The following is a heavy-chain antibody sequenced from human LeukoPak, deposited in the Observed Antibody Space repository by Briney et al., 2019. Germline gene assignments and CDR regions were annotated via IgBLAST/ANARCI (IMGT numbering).Heavy chain of an antibody. V-gene: IGHV4-34*01. Sequence: SETLSLTCAVYGGSFSGYYWSWIRQPPGKGLEWIGEINHSGSTNYNPSLKSRVTISVDTSKNQFSLKLSSVTAADTAVYYCASADLIQYYDFWSGYSGAFDYWGQGTLVTVSS. CDR2: INHSGST. CDR1: GGSFSGYY. CDR3: ASADLIQYYDFWSGYSGAFDY. J-gene: IGHJ4*02. D-gene: IGHD3-3*01.